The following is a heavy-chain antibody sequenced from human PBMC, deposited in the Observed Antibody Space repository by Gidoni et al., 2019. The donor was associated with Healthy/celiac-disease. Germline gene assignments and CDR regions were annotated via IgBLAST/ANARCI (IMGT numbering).Heavy chain of an antibody. J-gene: IGHJ4*02. CDR3: ARGRREYSGYDAWGY. V-gene: IGHV3-64*01. CDR1: GGTCSSSA. CDR2: ISSNGGST. Sequence: VQLVESGGGLVQPGGSLRLSCAASGGTCSSSAMHWVRQAPWTVLVYVSAISSNGGSTYYAHSVKGRFTISRDNSKNTLYLQMGSLRAEDLAGYYCARGRREYSGYDAWGYWGQGTLVTVSS. D-gene: IGHD5-12*01.